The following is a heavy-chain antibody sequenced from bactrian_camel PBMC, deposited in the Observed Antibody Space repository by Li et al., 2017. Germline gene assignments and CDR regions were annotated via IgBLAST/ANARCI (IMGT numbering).Heavy chain of an antibody. J-gene: IGHJ6*01. CDR3: ATDHHYGGSCDWSDFGY. Sequence: VQLVESGGGLVQPGGSLRVSCVGTGFIFGDYTITWVRQAPGKALEWISDINSSGGNRSYADSVKGRFTISKDNAKNTLYLQMNSLKPEDTAMYYCATDHHYGGSCDWSDFGYWGQGTQVTVSS. V-gene: IGHV3S42*01. CDR1: GFIFGDYT. CDR2: INSSGGNR. D-gene: IGHD2*01.